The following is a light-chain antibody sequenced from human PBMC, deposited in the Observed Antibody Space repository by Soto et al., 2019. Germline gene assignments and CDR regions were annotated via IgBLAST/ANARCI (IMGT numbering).Light chain of an antibody. CDR3: QQYTNCPYT. CDR1: QSVNSN. CDR2: GAS. Sequence: EIMMTQSPVTLSVSPGERATLSCRASQSVNSNLAWYQQKPGQAPRLLIYGASTRATGIPASFIGNGSGTEFTLTASSLQPEVFAVYYSQQYTNCPYT. J-gene: IGKJ2*01. V-gene: IGKV3-15*01.